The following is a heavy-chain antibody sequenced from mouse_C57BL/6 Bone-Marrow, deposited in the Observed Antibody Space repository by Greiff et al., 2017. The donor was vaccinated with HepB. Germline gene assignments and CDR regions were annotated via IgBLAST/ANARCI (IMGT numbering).Heavy chain of an antibody. Sequence: DVKLVESGGGLVKPGGSLKLSCAASGFTFSDYGMHWVRQAPEKGLEWVAYISSGSSTIYYADTVKGRFIISRDNAKNTLFLQMTSLRSEDTAMYYCARKKYGSSPRWYFDVWGTGTTVTVSS. CDR2: ISSGSSTI. CDR3: ARKKYGSSPRWYFDV. CDR1: GFTFSDYG. D-gene: IGHD1-1*01. J-gene: IGHJ1*03. V-gene: IGHV5-17*01.